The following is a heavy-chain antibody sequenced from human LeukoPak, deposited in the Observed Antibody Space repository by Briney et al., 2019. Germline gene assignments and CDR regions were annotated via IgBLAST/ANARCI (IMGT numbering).Heavy chain of an antibody. V-gene: IGHV3-7*01. CDR3: ATSTVVMDFDY. CDR1: GFTFSSFW. D-gene: IGHD4-23*01. CDR2: IKQGGSEK. J-gene: IGHJ4*02. Sequence: PGGSLRLSCAASGFTFSSFWMSWVRQAPGKGLEWVANIKQGGSEKFYVDSVKGRFTISRDNAKNSLFLQMNSLRAEDTAVYYCATSTVVMDFDYWGQGTLVTVSS.